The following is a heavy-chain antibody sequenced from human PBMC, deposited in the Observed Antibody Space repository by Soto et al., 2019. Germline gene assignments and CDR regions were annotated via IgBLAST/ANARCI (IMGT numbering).Heavy chain of an antibody. CDR1: GDSVSSNSAA. V-gene: IGHV6-1*01. D-gene: IGHD1-26*01. Sequence: QVQLQQSGPGLVKPSQTLSLTCAISGDSVSSNSAAWNWIRQSPSRGLEWLGRTYYRSKWYNDYAVSVKSRITINPDTSKNQFSLQLNSVTPEDTAVYYCARAALSGSYVMVENWFDPWGQGTLVTVSS. CDR3: ARAALSGSYVMVENWFDP. J-gene: IGHJ5*02. CDR2: TYYRSKWYN.